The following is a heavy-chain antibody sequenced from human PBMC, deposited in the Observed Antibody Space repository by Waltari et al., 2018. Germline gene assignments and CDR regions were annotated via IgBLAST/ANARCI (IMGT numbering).Heavy chain of an antibody. CDR2: VSPILGIA. J-gene: IGHJ4*02. D-gene: IGHD2-21*01. CDR3: ASQGGATGWGY. Sequence: QVQLVQSGAEVKKPGSSVKGSCKASGGTFSTDTISWARQAPGDGPEWMGRVSPILGIANLQQEYQGRCTITADKSTSTAYMELSSLRSEDTAVYYCASQGGATGWGYWGQGTLVTVSS. CDR1: GGTFSTDT. V-gene: IGHV1-69*02.